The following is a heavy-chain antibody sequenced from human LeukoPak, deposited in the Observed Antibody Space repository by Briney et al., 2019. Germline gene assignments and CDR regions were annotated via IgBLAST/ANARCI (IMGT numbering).Heavy chain of an antibody. Sequence: SETLSLTCTVSGGSISSSSYYWSWIRQPAGKGLEWIGRICTSGSTNYNPSLKSRVTISLDTSKNQFSLKLSSVTAADTAVYYCARGGRLHQLRRPDAFDIWGQGTMVTVSS. CDR1: GGSISSSSYY. D-gene: IGHD2-2*01. V-gene: IGHV4-61*02. CDR2: ICTSGST. J-gene: IGHJ3*02. CDR3: ARGGRLHQLRRPDAFDI.